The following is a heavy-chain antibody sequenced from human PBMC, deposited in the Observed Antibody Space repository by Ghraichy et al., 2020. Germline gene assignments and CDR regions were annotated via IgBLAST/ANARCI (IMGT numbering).Heavy chain of an antibody. CDR2: ISGSGGST. CDR1: GFTFSSYA. D-gene: IGHD3-22*01. V-gene: IGHV3-23*01. CDR3: AKEITMIVVVPYYYGMDV. Sequence: GESLNNSCAASGFTFSSYAMSWVRQAPGKGLEWVSAISGSGGSTYYADSVKGRFTISRDNSKNTLYLQMNSLRAEDTAVYYCAKEITMIVVVPYYYGMDVWGQGTTVTVSS. J-gene: IGHJ6*02.